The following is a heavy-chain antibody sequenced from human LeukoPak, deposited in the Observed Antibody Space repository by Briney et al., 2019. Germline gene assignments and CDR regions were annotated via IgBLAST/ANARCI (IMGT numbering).Heavy chain of an antibody. CDR2: ISYSGNT. D-gene: IGHD1-26*01. Sequence: SETLSLTCTVSGGSISSYYWSWIRQPPGKGLEWIGYISYSGNTNYNPSLKSRVTISVDMSKNQFSLKLSSVTAADTAVYHCARLILSGSYLYYFDYWGQGALVTVSS. CDR3: ARLILSGSYLYYFDY. V-gene: IGHV4-59*08. CDR1: GGSISSYY. J-gene: IGHJ4*02.